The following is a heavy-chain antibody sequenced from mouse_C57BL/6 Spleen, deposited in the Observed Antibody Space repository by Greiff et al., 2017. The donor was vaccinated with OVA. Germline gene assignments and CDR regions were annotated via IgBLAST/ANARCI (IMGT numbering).Heavy chain of an antibody. V-gene: IGHV14-2*01. CDR3: AITTVVAPYYAMDY. CDR2: IDPEDGET. CDR1: GFNIKDYY. J-gene: IGHJ4*01. Sequence: VQLKESGAELVKPGASVKLSCTASGFNIKDYYMHWVKQRTEQGLEWIGRIDPEDGETKYAPKFQGKATITADTSSNTAYLQLSSLTSEDTAVYYCAITTVVAPYYAMDYWGQGTSVTVSS. D-gene: IGHD1-1*01.